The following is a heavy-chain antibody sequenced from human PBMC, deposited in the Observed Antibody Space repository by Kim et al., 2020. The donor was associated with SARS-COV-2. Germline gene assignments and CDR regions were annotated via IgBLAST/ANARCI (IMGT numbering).Heavy chain of an antibody. J-gene: IGHJ6*03. V-gene: IGHV3-21*01. D-gene: IGHD3-10*01. CDR2: ITSSSRYI. CDR3: ARDGSGSANKFFYYYMDP. CDR1: GFMFSAYS. Sequence: GGSLRLSCGGSGFMFSAYSMHWVRQAPGKGLEWVSSITSSSRYINYADSVKGRFAISRDNAKNSLYLEMNSLRAEDTGVYYCARDGSGSANKFFYYYMDPGGRGTTVT.